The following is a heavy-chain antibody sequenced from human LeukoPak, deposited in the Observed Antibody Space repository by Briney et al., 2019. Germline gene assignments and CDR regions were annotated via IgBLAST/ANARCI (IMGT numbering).Heavy chain of an antibody. CDR1: SDSVSRYY. CDR3: ARGKMTTLDY. V-gene: IGHV4-4*07. D-gene: IGHD4-11*01. Sequence: PSETLSLTCTVSSDSVSRYYWSWIRQPAGRGLEWIGRIHASGNTNYNPSLKSRVTISVDTSKNQFSLKLSSVTAADTAVYYCARGKMTTLDYWGQGTLVTVSS. J-gene: IGHJ4*02. CDR2: IHASGNT.